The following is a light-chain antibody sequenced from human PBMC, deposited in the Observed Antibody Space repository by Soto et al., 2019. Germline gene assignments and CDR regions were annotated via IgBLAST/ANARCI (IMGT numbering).Light chain of an antibody. J-gene: IGKJ4*02. CDR3: QQYDSSST. Sequence: DIQMTQSPSTLSASVGDRVTITCRASQNIRSWLAWYQQKPGKAPRLLIYKASSLESGVPSRFSGNGSGTEFTLTISSLQPDDSATYYCQQYDSSSTFGGGTKVDIK. CDR2: KAS. CDR1: QNIRSW. V-gene: IGKV1-5*03.